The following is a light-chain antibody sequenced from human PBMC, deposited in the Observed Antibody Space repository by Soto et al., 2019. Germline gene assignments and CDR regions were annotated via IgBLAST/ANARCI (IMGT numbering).Light chain of an antibody. CDR3: QQTNSFPRT. V-gene: IGKV1-12*01. CDR2: AAS. J-gene: IGKJ1*01. CDR1: QDISSW. Sequence: DIQMTQSPSSVSASVGDSVTITCRASQDISSWLAWYQQKPGKAPNLLIYAASSLQSGVPSRFSGSGSGTDFTLTINSLQPEDIATYYCQQTNSFPRTCGQGTKVEVK.